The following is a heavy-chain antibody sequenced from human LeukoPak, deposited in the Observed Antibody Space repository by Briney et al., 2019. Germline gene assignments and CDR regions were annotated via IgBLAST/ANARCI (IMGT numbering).Heavy chain of an antibody. CDR1: GYTFTGYY. D-gene: IGHD2-21*02. CDR3: VRGGDCSRTRCYHYYYMDV. J-gene: IGHJ6*03. Sequence: ASVKVSCKAAGYTFTGYYLHWVRQAPGQGLEWMGWINADTGATNYAQKFQGRVTMTSDTSISTAYMELIRLRSDDTAVYYCVRGGDCSRTRCYHYYYMDVWGEGTTVTVSS. V-gene: IGHV1-2*02. CDR2: INADTGAT.